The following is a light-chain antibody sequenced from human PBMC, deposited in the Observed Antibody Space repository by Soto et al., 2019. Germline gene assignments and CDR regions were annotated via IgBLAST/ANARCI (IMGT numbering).Light chain of an antibody. CDR1: QFITNF. CDR3: QQRIDWPGT. Sequence: ETVLTQSPATLSLSPGERATLSCRASQFITNFLAWYQQKPGQAPRLLIFDASNWATGIPARFSGSGSGTDFTLTSSSLDPEDFAVYYCQQRIDWPGTFGQGTKV. J-gene: IGKJ1*01. V-gene: IGKV3-11*01. CDR2: DAS.